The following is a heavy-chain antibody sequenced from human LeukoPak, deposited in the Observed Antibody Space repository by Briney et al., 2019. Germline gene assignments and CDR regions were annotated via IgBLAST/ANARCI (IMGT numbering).Heavy chain of an antibody. D-gene: IGHD2-2*01. CDR1: GYTFTDYY. V-gene: IGHV1-2*02. CDR2: INPNDGDT. Sequence: ASVKVSCKASGYTFTDYYMHWVRQAPGQGVEWMGWINPNDGDTNYAQKFQGRVTMTRDTSISTAHMEVSRLRSDDTAVYYCARANFLYCSSSTCLFDYGGQGPLVTVS. J-gene: IGHJ4*02. CDR3: ARANFLYCSSSTCLFDY.